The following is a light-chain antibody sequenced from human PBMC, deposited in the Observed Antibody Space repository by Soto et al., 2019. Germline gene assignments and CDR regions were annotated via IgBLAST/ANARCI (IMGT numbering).Light chain of an antibody. CDR3: AAWDDSLNGPT. V-gene: IGLV1-44*01. Sequence: VLTQPPSTSGTPGQRVTISCSGGSSNIGTYTVSWYQQFPETAPKLLIYGSNQRPSGVPDRFSGSKSGTSASLSIGGLQSEDEADYYCAAWDDSLNGPTFGGGTKVTVL. CDR1: SSNIGTYT. J-gene: IGLJ2*01. CDR2: GSN.